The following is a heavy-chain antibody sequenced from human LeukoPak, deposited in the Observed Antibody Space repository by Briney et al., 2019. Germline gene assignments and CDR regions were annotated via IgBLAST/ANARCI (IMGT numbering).Heavy chain of an antibody. Sequence: GGSLRLSCAASGFTFSNYAMSWVRQAPGKGLEWVSGISGSGGSTYYADSVKGRFTIFRDNSKNTLYLQMNSLRVGDTAVYYCARAPHGSGWYRNYFASGGQGTLVTVSS. CDR1: GFTFSNYA. V-gene: IGHV3-23*01. D-gene: IGHD6-19*01. CDR2: ISGSGGST. J-gene: IGHJ4*02. CDR3: ARAPHGSGWYRNYFAS.